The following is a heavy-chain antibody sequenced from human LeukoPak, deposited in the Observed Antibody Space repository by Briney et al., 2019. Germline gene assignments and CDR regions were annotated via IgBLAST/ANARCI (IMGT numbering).Heavy chain of an antibody. D-gene: IGHD3-10*01. CDR2: IYYSGST. V-gene: IGHV4-59*01. Sequence: SETLSLTCTVSGGSISSYYWSWIRQPPGKGLEWIGYIYYSGSTNYNPSLKSRVTISVDTSKNQFSLKLSPVTAADTAVYYCARDKRLVTMVRGVMDYYYYGMDVWGQGTTVTVSS. J-gene: IGHJ6*02. CDR3: ARDKRLVTMVRGVMDYYYYGMDV. CDR1: GGSISSYY.